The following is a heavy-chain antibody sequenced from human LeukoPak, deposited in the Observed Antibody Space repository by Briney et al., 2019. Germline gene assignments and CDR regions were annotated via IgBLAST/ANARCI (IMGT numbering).Heavy chain of an antibody. CDR2: VYPGDSDT. J-gene: IGHJ4*02. CDR3: ARHDTSGYSEFDY. V-gene: IGHV5-51*01. Sequence: LGESLKISCKGSGYSFTSYWIGWVRQLPGKGLEWMGIVYPGDSDTRYSPSFQGQVTISADKSISTAYLQWSSLKASDTAMYYCARHDTSGYSEFDYWGQGTLVTVSP. CDR1: GYSFTSYW. D-gene: IGHD3-22*01.